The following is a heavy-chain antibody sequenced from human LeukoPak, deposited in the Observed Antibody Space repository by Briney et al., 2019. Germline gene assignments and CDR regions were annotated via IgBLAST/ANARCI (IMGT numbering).Heavy chain of an antibody. CDR2: ISAYNGNT. CDR1: GYTFTSYG. V-gene: IGHV1-18*01. D-gene: IGHD2-2*01. J-gene: IGHJ6*02. Sequence: ASVKVSCKASGYTFTSYGISWVRQAPGQGLEWMGWISAYNGNTNYAQKLQGRVTMTTDTSTSTAYMELRSLRSDDTAVYYCARVGRYCSSTSCYSLPNYGMDVWGQGTTVIVSS. CDR3: ARVGRYCSSTSCYSLPNYGMDV.